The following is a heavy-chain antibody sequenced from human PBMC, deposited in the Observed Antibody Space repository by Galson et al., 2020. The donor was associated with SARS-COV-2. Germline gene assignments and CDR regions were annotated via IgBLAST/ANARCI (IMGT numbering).Heavy chain of an antibody. Sequence: SGPTLVKPTQTLTLTCTFSGFSLSTSGVGVGWIRQPPGKALEWLALIYWNDDKRYSPSLKSRLTITKDTSKNQVVLTMTNMDPGDTATYYRAHSPWAYGDDESSWFDPWGQGTLVTVSS. V-gene: IGHV2-5*01. CDR1: GFSLSTSGVG. J-gene: IGHJ5*02. CDR3: AHSPWAYGDDESSWFDP. D-gene: IGHD4-17*01. CDR2: IYWNDDK.